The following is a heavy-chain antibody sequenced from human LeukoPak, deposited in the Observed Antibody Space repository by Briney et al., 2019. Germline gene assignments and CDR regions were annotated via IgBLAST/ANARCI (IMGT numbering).Heavy chain of an antibody. D-gene: IGHD2-8*01. CDR2: IGGSSSSI. Sequence: PGGSLRLSCAASGFTFSSHSMNWVRQAPGEGLEWVSSIGGSSSSIYYADSVKGRFTISRDNAKNSLYLQMNSLKFEDTAVYYCARDENGGVGHWGQGTLVTVSS. V-gene: IGHV3-21*01. J-gene: IGHJ4*02. CDR1: GFTFSSHS. CDR3: ARDENGGVGH.